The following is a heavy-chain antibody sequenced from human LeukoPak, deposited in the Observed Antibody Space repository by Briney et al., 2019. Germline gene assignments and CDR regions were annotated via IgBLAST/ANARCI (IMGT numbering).Heavy chain of an antibody. V-gene: IGHV4-59*12. CDR3: ARDRGGYSGYDWGGSYFDY. CDR2: IYYSGST. J-gene: IGHJ4*02. D-gene: IGHD5-12*01. CDR1: GGSISSYY. Sequence: SETLSLTCTVSGGSISSYYWSWIRQPPGKGLEWIGYIYYSGSTNYNPSLKSRVTISVDTSKSQFSLKLSSVTAADTAVYYCARDRGGYSGYDWGGSYFDYWGQGTLVTVSS.